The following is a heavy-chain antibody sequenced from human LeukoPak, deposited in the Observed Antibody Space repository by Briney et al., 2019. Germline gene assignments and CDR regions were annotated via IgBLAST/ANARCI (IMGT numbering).Heavy chain of an antibody. CDR1: GGSISSYY. V-gene: IGHV4-38-2*02. CDR2: ISHSGST. J-gene: IGHJ5*02. Sequence: PSETLSLTCTVSGGSISSYYWGWIRQSPGKGLEWIGSISHSGSTYYNPSLQSRVTISVDTSKNQFSLNLTSVTTTDTALYYCARAVTGPRFDPWGQGTLVTVSS. CDR3: ARAVTGPRFDP. D-gene: IGHD6-19*01.